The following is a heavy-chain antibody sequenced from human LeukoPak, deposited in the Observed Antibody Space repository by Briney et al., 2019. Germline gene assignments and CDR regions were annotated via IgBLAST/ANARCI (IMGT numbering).Heavy chain of an antibody. CDR3: ARGIIAVAAASDF. Sequence: GGSLRLSCAASGFTFSSYSMNWVRQAPVKGLEWVSYISGSSGTIYYADSVKGRFTISRDNAKNSLYLQMNSLRAEDTAVYYCARGIIAVAAASDFWGQGTLVTVSS. CDR2: ISGSSGTI. J-gene: IGHJ4*02. D-gene: IGHD6-19*01. CDR1: GFTFSSYS. V-gene: IGHV3-48*01.